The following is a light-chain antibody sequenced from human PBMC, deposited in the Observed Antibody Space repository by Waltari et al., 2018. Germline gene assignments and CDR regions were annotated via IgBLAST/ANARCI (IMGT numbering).Light chain of an antibody. Sequence: QSALTQPASVSGSPGQSITLSCTGISRGVGNNNLVSWYQQHPGKAPRLMIFEVSDRPSGVSNRCSGSKSGNTASLTISGVQADGEAYYYCYSYPGSSAKLMFAGGTKRTVL. CDR2: EVS. V-gene: IGLV2-23*02. CDR3: YSYPGSSAKLM. CDR1: SRGVGNNNL. J-gene: IGLJ3*02.